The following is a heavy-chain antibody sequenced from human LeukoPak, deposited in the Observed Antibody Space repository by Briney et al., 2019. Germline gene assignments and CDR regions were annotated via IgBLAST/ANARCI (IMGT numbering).Heavy chain of an antibody. J-gene: IGHJ4*02. D-gene: IGHD2-2*01. V-gene: IGHV4-34*01. CDR1: GGSFSGYY. CDR2: INHSGST. CDR3: ARGYCSSTSCWNYFDY. Sequence: SSETLSLTCAVYGGSFSGYYWSWIRQPPGKGPEWIGEINHSGSTNYNPSLKSRVTISVDTSKNQFSLKLSSVTAADTAVYYCARGYCSSTSCWNYFDYWGQGTLATVSS.